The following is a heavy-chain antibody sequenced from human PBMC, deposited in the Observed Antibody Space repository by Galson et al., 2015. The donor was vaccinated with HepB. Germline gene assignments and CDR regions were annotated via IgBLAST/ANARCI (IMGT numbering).Heavy chain of an antibody. Sequence: SVKVSCKASGGTFSSYAISWVRQAPGQGLEWMGGIIPIFGTSNYAQKFQGRVTITADESTSTAYVEVSRLRSEGTAVYYCARAYSGRIKRQYCSNTGCYDYYYYMDVWGQGTTVTVSS. CDR3: ARAYSGRIKRQYCSNTGCYDYYYYMDV. D-gene: IGHD2-2*01. V-gene: IGHV1-69*13. CDR2: IIPIFGTS. J-gene: IGHJ6*03. CDR1: GGTFSSYA.